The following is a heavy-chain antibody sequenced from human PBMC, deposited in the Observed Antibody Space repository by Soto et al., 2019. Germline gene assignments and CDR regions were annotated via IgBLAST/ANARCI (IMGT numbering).Heavy chain of an antibody. CDR3: ARKKQLVSGDNWFDP. J-gene: IGHJ5*02. V-gene: IGHV4-59*01. Sequence: SETLSLTCTVSGGSISSYYWSWIRQPPGKGLGWIGYIYYSGSTNYNPSLKSRVTISVDTSKNQFSLKLSSVTAADTAVYYCARKKQLVSGDNWFDPWGQGTLVTVS. D-gene: IGHD6-13*01. CDR1: GGSISSYY. CDR2: IYYSGST.